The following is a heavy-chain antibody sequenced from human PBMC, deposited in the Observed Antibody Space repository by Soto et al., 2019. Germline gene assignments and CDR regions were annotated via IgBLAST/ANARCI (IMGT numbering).Heavy chain of an antibody. Sequence: QVQLVQSGAEVKKPGSSVNVSCKASGGTFSSYAISWVRQAPGQGLEWMGGVIPIFGTANYEQKFQGRVTITADESTRPAYMELSSLRSEDTAVYYCARNYDILAGPEYYYDYWGQGTLVTVSS. CDR2: VIPIFGTA. V-gene: IGHV1-69*01. J-gene: IGHJ4*02. CDR3: ARNYDILAGPEYYYDY. D-gene: IGHD3-9*01. CDR1: GGTFSSYA.